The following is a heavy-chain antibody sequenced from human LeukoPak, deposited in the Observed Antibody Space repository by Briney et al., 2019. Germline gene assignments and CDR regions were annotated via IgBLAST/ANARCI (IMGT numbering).Heavy chain of an antibody. CDR2: INHSGST. CDR3: ARLPIQRKIAVAGTFPYYFDY. Sequence: SETLSLTCAVYGGSFSGYYWSWIRQPPGKGLEWIGAINHSGSTNYNPSLKSRVTISVDTSKNQFSLKLSSVTAADTAVYYYARLPIQRKIAVAGTFPYYFDYWGQGTLVTVSS. V-gene: IGHV4-34*01. D-gene: IGHD6-19*01. J-gene: IGHJ4*02. CDR1: GGSFSGYY.